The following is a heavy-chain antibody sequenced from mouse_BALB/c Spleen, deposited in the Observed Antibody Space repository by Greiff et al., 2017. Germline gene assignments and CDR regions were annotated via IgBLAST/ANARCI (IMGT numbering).Heavy chain of an antibody. Sequence: VQLQQPGAELVKPGASVKLSCKASGYTFTSYYMYWVKQRPGQGLEWIGGINPSNGGTNFNEKFKSKATLTVDKSSSTAYMQLSSLTSEDSAVYYCTRRYGNPSYWYFDVWGAGTTVTVSS. J-gene: IGHJ1*01. D-gene: IGHD2-10*02. V-gene: IGHV1S81*02. CDR1: GYTFTSYY. CDR3: TRRYGNPSYWYFDV. CDR2: INPSNGGT.